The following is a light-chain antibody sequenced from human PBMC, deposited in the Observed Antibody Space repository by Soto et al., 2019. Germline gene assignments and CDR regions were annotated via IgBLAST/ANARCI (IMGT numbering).Light chain of an antibody. CDR3: SSYSSSSTLVL. CDR2: DVS. Sequence: QSVLTQPASVSGSPGQSITISCTRSSSYIGGYKSVSWYQQHPGKAPKLMIYDVSNRPSGVSNRGSGSKSVNTASLTISGVHAEYQGDYYNSSYSSSSTLVLFGGGTKLTVL. J-gene: IGLJ2*01. V-gene: IGLV2-14*03. CDR1: SSYIGGYKS.